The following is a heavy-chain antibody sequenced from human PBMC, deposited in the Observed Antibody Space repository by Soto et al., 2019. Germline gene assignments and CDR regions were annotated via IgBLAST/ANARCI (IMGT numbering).Heavy chain of an antibody. CDR1: GYSFTIYW. V-gene: IGHV5-51*01. Sequence: PGESLKISCKGSGYSFTIYWIAWVRQMPGKGLKWMGIIYPGDSETRYSPSFQGKVTISADKSINTAYLQWSSLRASDTVIFFWARGDTAMAPYYFDYGGKEPLVTVP. D-gene: IGHD5-18*01. CDR2: IYPGDSET. CDR3: ARGDTAMAPYYFDY. J-gene: IGHJ4*02.